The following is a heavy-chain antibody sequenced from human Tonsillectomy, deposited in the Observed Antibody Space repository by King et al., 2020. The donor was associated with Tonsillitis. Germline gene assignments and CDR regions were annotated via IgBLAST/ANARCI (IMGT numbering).Heavy chain of an antibody. CDR3: ARVSDFWSGYYFDS. V-gene: IGHV3-48*02. CDR2: ISSSSSTI. Sequence: VQLVESGGGLVQPGGSLRLSCAASGFTFSSYSMNGVRRAPGKGLEGVSYISSSSSTIYYAHSVKGRFTISRDNAKNSLYLQMNSLRDEDTAVYYCARVSDFWSGYYFDSWGQGNLVSVSS. D-gene: IGHD3-3*01. CDR1: GFTFSSYS. J-gene: IGHJ4*01.